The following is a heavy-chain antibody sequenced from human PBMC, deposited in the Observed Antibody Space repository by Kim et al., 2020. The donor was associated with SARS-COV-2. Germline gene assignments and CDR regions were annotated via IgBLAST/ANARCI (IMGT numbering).Heavy chain of an antibody. D-gene: IGHD2-21*02. CDR3: ARDLSCGGGCSRGLDV. Sequence: GGSLRLSCAASGFTFSDYDMNWVRQAPGKGLEWISYLTGIKSGYTIYYADSVKGRFTISRDNVKNSLYLQMNSLRAEDTAVYYCARDLSCGGGCSRGLDVWGQGTTVTVSS. CDR2: LTGIKSGYTI. J-gene: IGHJ6*02. CDR1: GFTFSDYD. V-gene: IGHV3-48*03.